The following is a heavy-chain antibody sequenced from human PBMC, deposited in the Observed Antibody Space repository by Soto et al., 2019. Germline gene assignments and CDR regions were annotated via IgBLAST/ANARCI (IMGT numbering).Heavy chain of an antibody. CDR3: ARGEYSYDSSGYYCWSQFDY. J-gene: IGHJ4*02. CDR2: IYYSGST. D-gene: IGHD3-22*01. Sequence: SETLSLTCTVSAVSVSSGSYYCSWIRQPPGKGMEWIGYIYYSGSTTYNPSLKSRVTISVDTSKNQFSLKLSSVTDADTAVYSCARGEYSYDSSGYYCWSQFDYWGQGTLVTVS. V-gene: IGHV4-61*01. CDR1: AVSVSSGSYY.